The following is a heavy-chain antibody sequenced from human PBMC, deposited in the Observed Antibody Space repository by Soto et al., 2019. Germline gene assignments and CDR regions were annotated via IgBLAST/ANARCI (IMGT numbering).Heavy chain of an antibody. V-gene: IGHV5-51*01. CDR3: ARTAAAGKYYYGMDV. D-gene: IGHD6-13*01. CDR2: IYPGDSDT. CDR1: GYSFTSYC. J-gene: IGHJ6*02. Sequence: GESLKISDKGSGYSFTSYCISWVRQMPDKGLECMGIIYPGDSDTRYSPSFQGQVTISADKSISTAYLQWSSLKASDTAMYYCARTAAAGKYYYGMDVWGQGTTVTVSS.